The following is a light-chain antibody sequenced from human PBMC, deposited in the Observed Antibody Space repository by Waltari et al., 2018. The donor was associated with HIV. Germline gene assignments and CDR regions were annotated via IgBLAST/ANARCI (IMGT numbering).Light chain of an antibody. CDR2: DAN. V-gene: IGLV2-14*03. CDR1: SSGLADYRH. CDR3: SSYVTLTTL. J-gene: IGLJ2*01. Sequence: QSALTQPASVSGSLGQSITISCTGRSSGLADYRHVSWYQQHPGKAPKLIIFDANKRPSGVSNRYSGSNLGDTAYLLISDLQAEDEADYYCSSYVTLTTLFGGGTTVTVL.